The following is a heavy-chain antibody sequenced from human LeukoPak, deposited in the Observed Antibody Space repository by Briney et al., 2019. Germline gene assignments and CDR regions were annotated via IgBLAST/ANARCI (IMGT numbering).Heavy chain of an antibody. Sequence: SETLSLTCAVYGGSFSGYYWSWIRQPPGKGLEWIGEINHSGSTNYNPSLKSRVTISVDTSKNQFSLELSSVTAADTAVYYCASSGYCGGDCYNWFDPWGQGTLVTVSS. D-gene: IGHD2-21*01. CDR1: GGSFSGYY. CDR3: ASSGYCGGDCYNWFDP. V-gene: IGHV4-34*01. CDR2: INHSGST. J-gene: IGHJ5*02.